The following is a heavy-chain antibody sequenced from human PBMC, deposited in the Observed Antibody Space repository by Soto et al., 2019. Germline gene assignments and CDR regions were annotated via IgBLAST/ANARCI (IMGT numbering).Heavy chain of an antibody. J-gene: IGHJ2*01. D-gene: IGHD3-22*01. CDR2: IGTAGDT. CDR3: AREMSRDDSSGYSDWYFDL. Sequence: GGSLRLSCAASGFTFSSYDMHWVRQATGKGLEWVSAIGTAGDTYYPGSVKGRFTISRENAKNSLYLQMNSLRAEDTAVYYCAREMSRDDSSGYSDWYFDLWGRGTLVTVSS. V-gene: IGHV3-13*01. CDR1: GFTFSSYD.